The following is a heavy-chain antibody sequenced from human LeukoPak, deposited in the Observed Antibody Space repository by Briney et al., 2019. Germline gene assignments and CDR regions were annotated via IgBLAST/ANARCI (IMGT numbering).Heavy chain of an antibody. CDR1: GFTLGDCA. J-gene: IGHJ4*02. D-gene: IGHD2-2*01. CDR2: IQAKAYGGAT. Sequence: AGGALRLSCSTPGFTLGDCAMSRVRQAPGKGLERVGFIQAKAYGGATKYAASVNGRFSISRDDSQSIANLQMNDLKTEDTAVYYCTRAPHPRCSSSGCYLDYWGQGTLVTVSS. V-gene: IGHV3-49*04. CDR3: TRAPHPRCSSSGCYLDY.